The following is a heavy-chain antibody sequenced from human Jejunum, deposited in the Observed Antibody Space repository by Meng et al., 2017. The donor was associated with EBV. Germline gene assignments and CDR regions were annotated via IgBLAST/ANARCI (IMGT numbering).Heavy chain of an antibody. J-gene: IGHJ4*02. CDR2: IKSKSAGETI. V-gene: IGHV3-15*01. Sequence: EVQVVESGGGWVMPGGSLILSCVVSGLTFSNAWMTWVRQAPGKGLEWVGRIKSKSAGETIDYAAPVQGRFTISRDDSKNTVYLQMNSLKTEDTAVYYCLPSFASWGQGTLVTVSS. CDR1: GLTFSNAW. CDR3: LPSFAS.